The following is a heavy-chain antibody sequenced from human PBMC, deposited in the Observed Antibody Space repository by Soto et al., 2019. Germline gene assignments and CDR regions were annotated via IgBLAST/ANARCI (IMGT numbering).Heavy chain of an antibody. CDR1: GFTFSSYA. V-gene: IGHV3-23*01. D-gene: IGHD1-26*01. CDR2: ISGSGGST. CDR3: ANEGWELRGHGAVY. Sequence: GGSLRLSCAASGFTFSSYAMSWVRQAPGKGLEWVSAISGSGGSTYYADSVKGRFTISRDNSKNTLYLQMNSLRAEDTAVYYCANEGWELRGHGAVYWGQGTLVTVSS. J-gene: IGHJ4*02.